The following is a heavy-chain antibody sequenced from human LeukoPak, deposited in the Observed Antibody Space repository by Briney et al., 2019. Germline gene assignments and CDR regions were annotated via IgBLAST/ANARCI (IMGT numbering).Heavy chain of an antibody. CDR2: IYYSGNT. Sequence: SETLSLTCTVSGGSISSYYWSWIRQPPGKGLEWIGYIYYSGNTSYNPSLKSRVTISVDTSKNQFSLKLSSVTAADTAVYYCARGSLRHYYDSSGYYWGQSGGDAFDIWGQGTVVTVSS. V-gene: IGHV4-59*08. J-gene: IGHJ3*02. D-gene: IGHD3-22*01. CDR1: GGSISSYY. CDR3: ARGSLRHYYDSSGYYWGQSGGDAFDI.